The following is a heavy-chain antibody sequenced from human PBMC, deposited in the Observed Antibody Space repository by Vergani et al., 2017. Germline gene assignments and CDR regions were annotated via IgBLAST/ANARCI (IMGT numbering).Heavy chain of an antibody. CDR1: GGSISSGSYY. V-gene: IGHV4-61*02. D-gene: IGHD6-19*01. CDR3: ARERYEQWLLHDAFDI. J-gene: IGHJ3*02. Sequence: QVQLQESGPGLVKPSQTLSLTCTVSGGSISSGSYYWSWIRQPAGKGLEWIGRIYTSGSTNYNPSLKSRVTISVDTSKNQFSLKLSSVTAADTAVYYWARERYEQWLLHDAFDIWGQGTMVTVSS. CDR2: IYTSGST.